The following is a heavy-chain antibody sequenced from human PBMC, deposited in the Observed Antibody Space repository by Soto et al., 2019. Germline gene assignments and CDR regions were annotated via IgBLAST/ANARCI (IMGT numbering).Heavy chain of an antibody. CDR1: GFTFGSYW. D-gene: IGHD2-15*01. Sequence: EVQLVESGGDLVQPGGSLRLSCAASGFTFGSYWMHWVRQAPGKGLVWVSRINSDGSTTNYGDSVKGRFTISRDNAKSTLYLQVNCLRAEDTAVYYCARAGWYRFDCWGQGTLLTVSS. J-gene: IGHJ4*02. CDR3: ARAGWYRFDC. V-gene: IGHV3-74*01. CDR2: INSDGSTT.